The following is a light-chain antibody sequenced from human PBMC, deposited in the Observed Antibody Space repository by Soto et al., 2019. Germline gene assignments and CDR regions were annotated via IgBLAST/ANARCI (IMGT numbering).Light chain of an antibody. CDR1: QSINNRY. J-gene: IGKJ3*01. CDR3: QQFGSSPGLT. V-gene: IGKV3-20*01. Sequence: EIVLTQSPGTLSLSPGERATLSCRASQSINNRYLAWYQQEPGQAPRLLIYGASSRATGIPDRFIGSGSGTDLTLTISRLEPEDFAVYYCQQFGSSPGLTFGPGTKVDIK. CDR2: GAS.